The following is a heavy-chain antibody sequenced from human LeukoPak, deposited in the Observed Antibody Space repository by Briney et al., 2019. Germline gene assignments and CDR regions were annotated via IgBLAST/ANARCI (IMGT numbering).Heavy chain of an antibody. CDR2: ISPYNGHT. V-gene: IGHV1-18*04. CDR3: ATGYIYGRDVFDI. J-gene: IGHJ3*02. CDR1: GYTFTGYY. Sequence: GASVKVSCKASGYTFTGYYMHWVRQAPGQGLEWMGWISPYNGHTDYARNLQGRVTMTTDTSTTTAYMELRSLTSDDTAVYFCATGYIYGRDVFDIWGQGTMVTVSS. D-gene: IGHD5-18*01.